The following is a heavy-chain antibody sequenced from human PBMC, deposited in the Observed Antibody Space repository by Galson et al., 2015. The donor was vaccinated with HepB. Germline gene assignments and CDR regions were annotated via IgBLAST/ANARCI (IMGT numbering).Heavy chain of an antibody. CDR2: TYYRSKWYN. CDR1: GDSVSSNSAA. V-gene: IGHV6-1*01. Sequence: CAISGDSVSSNSAAWNRIRQSPSRGLEWLGRTYYRSKWYNDYAVSVKSRITINPDTSKNQFSLQLNSVTPEDTAVYYCARAPDPGSIAAAVSSYFDYWGQGTLVTVSS. J-gene: IGHJ4*02. CDR3: ARAPDPGSIAAAVSSYFDY. D-gene: IGHD6-13*01.